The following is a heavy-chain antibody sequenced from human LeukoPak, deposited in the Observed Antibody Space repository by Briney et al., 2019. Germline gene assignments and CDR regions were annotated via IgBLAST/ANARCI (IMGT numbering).Heavy chain of an antibody. J-gene: IGHJ4*02. CDR1: GGSISSYY. V-gene: IGHV4-59*01. CDR2: IYYSGST. CDR3: ARIPLYGSGSYSFDY. Sequence: PSETLSLTCTVSGGSISSYYWSWIRQPPGKGLEWIGYIYYSGSTNYNPSLKSRVTISVDTSKNQFSLKLSSVTAADTAVYYCARIPLYGSGSYSFDYWGQGTLVTVSS. D-gene: IGHD3-10*01.